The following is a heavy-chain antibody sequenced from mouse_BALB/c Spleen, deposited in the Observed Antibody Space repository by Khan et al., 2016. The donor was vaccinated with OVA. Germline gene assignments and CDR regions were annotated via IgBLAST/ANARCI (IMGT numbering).Heavy chain of an antibody. Sequence: EVELVESGGGLVKPGGSLKLSCAASGFSFSRYSMSWVRQTPEKRLEWVATISSGGTYTYYSDSVKGRFTISRDNANNTLFLQMSSLKSEDTAIYSCTRHESCYGYGQGDYWGQGTSVTVSS. J-gene: IGHJ4*01. D-gene: IGHD2-2*01. CDR2: ISSGGTYT. CDR1: GFSFSRYS. V-gene: IGHV5-9-3*01. CDR3: TRHESCYGYGQGDY.